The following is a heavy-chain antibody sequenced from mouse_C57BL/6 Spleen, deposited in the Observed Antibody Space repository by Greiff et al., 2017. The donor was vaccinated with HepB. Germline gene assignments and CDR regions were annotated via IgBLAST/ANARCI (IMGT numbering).Heavy chain of an antibody. D-gene: IGHD1-1*01. Sequence: EVQLQESGPGLVKPSQSLSLTCSVTGYSITSGYYWNWIRQFPGNNLEWMGYISYDGSNNYNPSLKNRISITRDTSKNQFFLKLNAVTTEDTATYYCARDYGSSEGAYWGQGTLVTVSA. J-gene: IGHJ3*01. CDR2: ISYDGSN. CDR1: GYSITSGYY. CDR3: ARDYGSSEGAY. V-gene: IGHV3-6*01.